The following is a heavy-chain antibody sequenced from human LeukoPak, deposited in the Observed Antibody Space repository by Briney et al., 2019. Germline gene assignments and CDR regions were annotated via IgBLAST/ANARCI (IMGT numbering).Heavy chain of an antibody. CDR1: GFTFSSYA. V-gene: IGHV3-23*01. D-gene: IGHD2-15*01. CDR2: ISTSGGNT. J-gene: IGHJ4*02. Sequence: GGSLRLSCAASGFTFSSYAMSWVRQAPVKGLEWVSAISTSGGNTYCADSVKGRFTISRDNSKNTLYLQMNSLRAEDTAIYYCARQVGYCSDGSCYFDYWGQGTLVTVSS. CDR3: ARQVGYCSDGSCYFDY.